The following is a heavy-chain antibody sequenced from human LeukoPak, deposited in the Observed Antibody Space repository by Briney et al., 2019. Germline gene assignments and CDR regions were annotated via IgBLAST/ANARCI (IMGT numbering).Heavy chain of an antibody. Sequence: SVKVSCKASGGTFTNYAISWVRQAPGQGLEWMGGIIPIFDTANYAQKFQGRVTITADESTSTAYMELSSLRSEDTAVYYCARYSDPRHGYFDYWGQGTLVTVFS. CDR1: GGTFTNYA. V-gene: IGHV1-69*01. CDR2: IIPIFDTA. J-gene: IGHJ4*02. CDR3: ARYSDPRHGYFDY. D-gene: IGHD4-17*01.